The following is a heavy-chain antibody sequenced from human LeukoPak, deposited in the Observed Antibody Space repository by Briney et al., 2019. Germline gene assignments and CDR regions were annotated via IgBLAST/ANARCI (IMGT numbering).Heavy chain of an antibody. J-gene: IGHJ4*02. CDR2: ISGSGGST. CDR1: GFIFSSYD. CDR3: AKSKVRYSSSSRMSDY. V-gene: IGHV3-23*01. D-gene: IGHD6-6*01. Sequence: GGSLRLSCAASGFIFSSYDMSWVRQSPGKGLEWVSAISGSGGSTYYADSVKGRFTISRDNSKNTLYLQMNSLRAEDTAVYYCAKSKVRYSSSSRMSDYWGQGTLVTVSS.